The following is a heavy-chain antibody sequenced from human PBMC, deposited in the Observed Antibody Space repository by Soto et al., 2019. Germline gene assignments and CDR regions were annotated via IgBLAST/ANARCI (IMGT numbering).Heavy chain of an antibody. CDR1: GFTFSSYS. V-gene: IGHV3-21*01. J-gene: IGHJ4*02. D-gene: IGHD5-12*01. CDR2: ITSSSSNI. Sequence: EVQLVESGGGLVKPGGSLRLSCAASGFTFSSYSMNWVRQAPGKGLEWVSSITSSSSNIYYADSGKGRFTISRDNAENSLYPQMNRLRAEDTAVYYWARSHSGYDPNSDWGQGTLVTVSS. CDR3: ARSHSGYDPNSD.